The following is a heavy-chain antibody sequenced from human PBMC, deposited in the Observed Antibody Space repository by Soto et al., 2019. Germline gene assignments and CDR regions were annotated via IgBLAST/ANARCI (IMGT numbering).Heavy chain of an antibody. CDR3: ARMIAASGHDGMDV. CDR2: INLNSGGT. J-gene: IGHJ6*01. D-gene: IGHD6-13*01. V-gene: IGHV1-2*04. Sequence: QVQLVQSGAEVKKPGASVKVSCKASGYTVTAYYVHWVRQAPGQGLEWMGWINLNSGGTNYAQKFQGWVTMTRDTSISTVYMELSRLRFDDTAVYHCARMIAASGHDGMDVW. CDR1: GYTVTAYY.